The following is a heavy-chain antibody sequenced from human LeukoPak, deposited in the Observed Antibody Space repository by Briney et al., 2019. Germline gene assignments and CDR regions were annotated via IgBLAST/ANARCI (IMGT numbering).Heavy chain of an antibody. CDR3: ASLPTAGKFCSDTSCYIDY. CDR2: INQGGSEK. J-gene: IGHJ4*02. D-gene: IGHD2-15*01. V-gene: IGHV3-7*03. Sequence: PGGSLRLSCAASGFTFSDYYMTWVRQAPGKGLEWVANINQGGSEKYYVDSVKGRFTISRDNAKNSLYLQMNSLQAEDTAMYYCASLPTAGKFCSDTSCYIDYWGQGTLVTVSS. CDR1: GFTFSDYY.